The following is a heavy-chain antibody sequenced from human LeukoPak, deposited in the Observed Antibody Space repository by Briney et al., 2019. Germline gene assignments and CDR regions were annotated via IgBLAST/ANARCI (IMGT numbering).Heavy chain of an antibody. CDR3: ARAPPRGSSWYFDY. D-gene: IGHD6-13*01. V-gene: IGHV4-31*03. CDR2: VYYSGST. CDR1: GGSISSGDYY. J-gene: IGHJ4*02. Sequence: PSHTLSLTCTVSGGSISSGDYYWSWNRQHPGKGLEWFGYVYYSGSTYYNPSLKSRVTISVDTSKNQFSLKLTSVTAADTTVYYCARAPPRGSSWYFDYWGQGTLVTVSS.